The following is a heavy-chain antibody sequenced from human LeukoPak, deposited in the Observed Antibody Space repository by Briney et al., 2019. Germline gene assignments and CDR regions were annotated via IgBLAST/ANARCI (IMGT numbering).Heavy chain of an antibody. D-gene: IGHD2-2*01. J-gene: IGHJ4*02. Sequence: PSETLSLTCAVSGYSISSGYYCGWIRQPPRKGSEWIGSIYHSGSTYYNPSLTRRVTISVDTSKNQFSLKLSSVTGADTAVYYCAREGSSTSSTYDYWGQGTLVTVSS. CDR3: AREGSSTSSTYDY. CDR2: IYHSGST. CDR1: GYSISSGYY. V-gene: IGHV4-38-2*01.